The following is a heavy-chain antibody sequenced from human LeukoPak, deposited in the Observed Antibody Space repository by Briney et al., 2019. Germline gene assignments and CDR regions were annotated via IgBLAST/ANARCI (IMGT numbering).Heavy chain of an antibody. CDR2: ISYDGSNK. CDR3: ARTLGWLNFDY. J-gene: IGHJ4*02. Sequence: GGSLRLSCAASGFTFSSYAMHWVRQAPGKGLEWVAVISYDGSNKYYADSVKGRFIISRDNSKNTLYLQMNSLRAEDTAVYYCARTLGWLNFDYWGQGTLVTVSS. V-gene: IGHV3-30*01. D-gene: IGHD5-24*01. CDR1: GFTFSSYA.